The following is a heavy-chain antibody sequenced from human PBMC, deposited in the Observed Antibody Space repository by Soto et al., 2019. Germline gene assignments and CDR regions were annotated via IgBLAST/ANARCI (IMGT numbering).Heavy chain of an antibody. V-gene: IGHV3-30*03. D-gene: IGHD3-22*01. Sequence: GGSLRLSCAASGFTFSSYSMNWVRQAPGKEQEWVALISYDGSDKDYADSVKGRFTISRDNSRNTLFLQMNSLRAEDTAVYYCSRDYYKYYDSSGYYRSPAYWGQGTLVTVSS. CDR2: ISYDGSDK. J-gene: IGHJ4*02. CDR1: GFTFSSYS. CDR3: SRDYYKYYDSSGYYRSPAY.